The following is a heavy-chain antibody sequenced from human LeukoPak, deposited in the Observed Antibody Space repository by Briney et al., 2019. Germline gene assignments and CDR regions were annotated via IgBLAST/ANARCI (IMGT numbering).Heavy chain of an antibody. D-gene: IGHD1-1*01. CDR2: IRYDGSNK. CDR1: GFTFGSYG. Sequence: PGGPLRLSCAASGFTFGSYGMHWVRQAPGKGLEWVAFIRYDGSNKYYADSVKGRFTISRDNSKNTLYLQMNSLRAEDTAVYYCAKEGTASGIPPYWGQGTLVTVSS. CDR3: AKEGTASGIPPY. J-gene: IGHJ4*02. V-gene: IGHV3-30*02.